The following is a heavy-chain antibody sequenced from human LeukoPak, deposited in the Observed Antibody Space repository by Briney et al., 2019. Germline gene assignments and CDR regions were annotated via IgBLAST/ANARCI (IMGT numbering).Heavy chain of an antibody. CDR1: GGSIRSGGYY. Sequence: PSQTLSLTCTVSGGSIRSGGYYWSWIRQRPGKGLEWIGYIYYSGSMYYNPSLKSRFTMSVDTSKNQFSLKLTSVTVADTVVYYCARWSSSSEETDFDYWGQGTLVTVSS. J-gene: IGHJ4*02. V-gene: IGHV4-31*03. CDR2: IYYSGSM. CDR3: ARWSSSSEETDFDY. D-gene: IGHD6-6*01.